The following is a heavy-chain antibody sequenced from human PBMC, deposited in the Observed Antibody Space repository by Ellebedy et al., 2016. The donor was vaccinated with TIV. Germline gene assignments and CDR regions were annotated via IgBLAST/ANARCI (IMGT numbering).Heavy chain of an antibody. CDR3: TRGAADSGTDWFDP. Sequence: AASVKVSCKASGYSFTNYYMHWARQAPGQGLEWMGWINPKSGGTNFAQKFQGRVTLTTDTSFSTAYMELRSLKSDDTAVYFCTRGAADSGTDWFDPWGQGTLVAVSS. CDR1: GYSFTNYY. D-gene: IGHD3-22*01. V-gene: IGHV1-2*02. CDR2: INPKSGGT. J-gene: IGHJ5*02.